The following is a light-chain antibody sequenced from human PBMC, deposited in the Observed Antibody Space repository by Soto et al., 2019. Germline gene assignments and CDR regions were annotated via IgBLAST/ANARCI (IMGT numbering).Light chain of an antibody. J-gene: IGLJ1*01. CDR1: SSDIGGFNY. Sequence: QSALIQPASVSVSPGQSITISCTGTSSDIGGFNYVSWYQRRPGKAPKVMIYEVSNRPSGVSNRFSGSKSGNTASLTISGLQDEDEADYYCASRTSSSTVYVFGTGTKVTVL. CDR2: EVS. CDR3: ASRTSSSTVYV. V-gene: IGLV2-14*03.